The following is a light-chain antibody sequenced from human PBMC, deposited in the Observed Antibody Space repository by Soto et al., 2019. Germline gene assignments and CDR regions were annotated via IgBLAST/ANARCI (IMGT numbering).Light chain of an antibody. CDR2: GAS. V-gene: IGKV3-15*01. J-gene: IGKJ4*01. CDR3: QQYYNWPVT. CDR1: RSLSNR. Sequence: EILMTQSPATLSVSPGETGTFSCRASRSLSNRLAWYQHTPGQAPRLLIAGASNGATGSPPNFSGRGSGTELALTVDSLQSDDIAVYYCQQYYNWPVTFGGGTKVDIK.